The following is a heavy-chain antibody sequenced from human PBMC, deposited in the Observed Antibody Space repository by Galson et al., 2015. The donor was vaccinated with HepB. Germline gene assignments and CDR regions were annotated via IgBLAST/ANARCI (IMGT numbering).Heavy chain of an antibody. D-gene: IGHD3-10*01. CDR3: AKQGEAGWFDP. J-gene: IGHJ5*02. V-gene: IGHV4-59*08. Sequence: PPGKGLEWIGYIYYSGSTNYNPSLKGRVNISVDTSKNQFSLKLSSVTAADTAVYYCAKQGEAGWFDPWGQGTLVIVSS. CDR2: IYYSGST.